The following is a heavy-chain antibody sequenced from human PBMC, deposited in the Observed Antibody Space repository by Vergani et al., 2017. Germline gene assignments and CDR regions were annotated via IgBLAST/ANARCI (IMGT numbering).Heavy chain of an antibody. V-gene: IGHV4-61*02. D-gene: IGHD2-21*01. CDR1: GGSISSGDYY. J-gene: IGHJ3*01. CDR3: ARDGGEYDKDALDV. CDR2: IYTSGAT. Sequence: GGSISSGDYYWSWIRQPPGKGLEWIGRIYTSGATNYNPSLRSRAIMSVDASKKQFSLKLTSVTAADTAVYYCARDGGEYDKDALDVWGQGTKVTVTS.